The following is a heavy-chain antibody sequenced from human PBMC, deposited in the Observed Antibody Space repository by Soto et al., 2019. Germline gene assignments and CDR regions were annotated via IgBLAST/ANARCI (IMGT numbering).Heavy chain of an antibody. CDR2: IYHTGTP. Sequence: SETLSLTCDVSVYSISSGYQWGWIRQPPGKELEWIGNIYHTGTPSCNPSLKSRATVAVDTSKNQTSLNLTSVTAADTAIYYCARDFFGNHYFDYWGQGILVTVAS. CDR1: VYSISSGYQ. D-gene: IGHD3-10*01. CDR3: ARDFFGNHYFDY. V-gene: IGHV4-38-2*02. J-gene: IGHJ4*02.